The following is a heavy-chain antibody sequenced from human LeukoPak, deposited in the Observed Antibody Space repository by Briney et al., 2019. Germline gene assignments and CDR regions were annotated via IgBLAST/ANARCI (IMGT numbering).Heavy chain of an antibody. CDR3: ARHYGP. D-gene: IGHD3-10*01. CDR2: IDHSGST. J-gene: IGHJ5*02. V-gene: IGHV4-39*01. Sequence: SETLSLTCIVSGGSTSGGNYYWSWIRQPPGKGLEWIGEIDHSGSTNYSPSLKSRVTISADTSKNQFSLKLNSVTAADTAVYYCARHYGPWGQGTLVTVSS. CDR1: GGSTSGGNYY.